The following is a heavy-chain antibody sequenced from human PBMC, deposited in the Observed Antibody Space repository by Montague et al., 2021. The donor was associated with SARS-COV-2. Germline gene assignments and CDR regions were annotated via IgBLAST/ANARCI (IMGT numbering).Heavy chain of an antibody. D-gene: IGHD3-16*01. CDR2: VHDIESS. Sequence: SETLSLTCTVSSGSISRYFWNWIRQTPGKGLEWMGYVHDIESSIYNPSLQSRITILLDTPKNQFSLRLNAVTAADTAVYYCARVTLGGRDGRTRQYEGLDSWGQGILVTVSS. V-gene: IGHV4-59*01. CDR1: SGSISRYF. J-gene: IGHJ4*02. CDR3: ARVTLGGRDGRTRQYEGLDS.